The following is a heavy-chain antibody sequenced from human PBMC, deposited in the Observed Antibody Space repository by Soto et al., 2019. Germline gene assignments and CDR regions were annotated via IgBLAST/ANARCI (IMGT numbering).Heavy chain of an antibody. CDR2: ISSSSSYI. J-gene: IGHJ5*02. CDR1: GFTFSSYS. CDR3: ARPYISSWYRELGWFDP. Sequence: PGGSLRLSCAASGFTFSSYSMNWVRQAPGKGLEWVSSISSSSSYIYYADSVKGRFTISRDNAKNSLYLQMNSLRAEDTAVYYCARPYISSWYRELGWFDPWGQGXLVTVYS. D-gene: IGHD6-13*01. V-gene: IGHV3-21*01.